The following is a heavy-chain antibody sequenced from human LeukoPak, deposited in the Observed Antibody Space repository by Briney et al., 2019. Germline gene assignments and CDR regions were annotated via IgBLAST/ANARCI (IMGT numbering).Heavy chain of an antibody. Sequence: GASVNVSCKASGYTFTSYDINWVRQATGQGLEWMGWMNPNSGNTGYAQKFQGRVTMTRNTSISTAYMELSSLRSEDTAVYYCARGLGGCSSTSCYAAGYWGQGTLVTVSS. V-gene: IGHV1-8*01. CDR2: MNPNSGNT. CDR1: GYTFTSYD. J-gene: IGHJ4*02. CDR3: ARGLGGCSSTSCYAAGY. D-gene: IGHD2-2*01.